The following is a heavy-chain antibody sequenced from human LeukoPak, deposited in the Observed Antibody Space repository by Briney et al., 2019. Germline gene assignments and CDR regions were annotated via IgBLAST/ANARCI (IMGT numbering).Heavy chain of an antibody. Sequence: QSGGSLRLSCAASGFNFSSYAMHWVRQAPGKGLEWVAVISYDGSNKYYADSVKGRFTISRDNSKNTLYLQMNSLRAEDTAVYYCARDSGYGGNSGAFDIWGQGTMVTVSS. CDR3: ARDSGYGGNSGAFDI. CDR2: ISYDGSNK. V-gene: IGHV3-30-3*01. D-gene: IGHD4-23*01. CDR1: GFNFSSYA. J-gene: IGHJ3*02.